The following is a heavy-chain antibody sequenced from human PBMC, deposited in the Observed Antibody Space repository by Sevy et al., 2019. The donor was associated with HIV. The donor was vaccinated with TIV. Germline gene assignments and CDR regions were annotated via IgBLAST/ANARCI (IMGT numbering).Heavy chain of an antibody. Sequence: GGSLRLSCAASGFTFSNYGMHWVRQAPGKGLDWVAVVSYDGTTKYYAESVRGRFTISRDNSKNMVYLQMNSLRAEDTAVFYCAKGSKATASALDIWGQGTMVTVSS. V-gene: IGHV3-30*18. J-gene: IGHJ3*02. CDR2: VSYDGTTK. CDR1: GFTFSNYG. CDR3: AKGSKATASALDI. D-gene: IGHD2-21*02.